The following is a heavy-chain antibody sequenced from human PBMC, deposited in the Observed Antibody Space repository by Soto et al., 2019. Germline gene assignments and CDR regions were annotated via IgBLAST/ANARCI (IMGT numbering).Heavy chain of an antibody. J-gene: IGHJ5*02. Sequence: VGPLILSGAASGFACSTYDMSWVRQAPGKGLEWVSAISGSGGSTYYADSVKGRFTISRDNSKNTLYLQMNSLRAEDTAVYSCAKEGPYYDFWSGYSHNWFDPSAQGTLVTASS. CDR3: AKEGPYYDFWSGYSHNWFDP. CDR1: GFACSTYD. CDR2: ISGSGGST. V-gene: IGHV3-23*01. D-gene: IGHD3-3*01.